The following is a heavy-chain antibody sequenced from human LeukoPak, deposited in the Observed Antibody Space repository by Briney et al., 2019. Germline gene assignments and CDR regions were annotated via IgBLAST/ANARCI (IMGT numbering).Heavy chain of an antibody. D-gene: IGHD3-22*01. CDR1: GFTVSSNY. V-gene: IGHV3-53*01. CDR3: ATCSYYYDSSGYYYYYYMDV. J-gene: IGHJ6*03. Sequence: GGSLRLSCAASGFTVSSNYMSWVRQAPGKGLEWVSVIYSGGSTYYSDSVKRRFTISRDNSKNTLYLQMNSLRAEDTAVYYCATCSYYYDSSGYYYYYYMDVWGKGTTVTVSS. CDR2: IYSGGST.